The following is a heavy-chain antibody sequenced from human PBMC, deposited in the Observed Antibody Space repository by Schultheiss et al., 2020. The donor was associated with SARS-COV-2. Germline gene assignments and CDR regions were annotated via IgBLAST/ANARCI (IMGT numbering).Heavy chain of an antibody. CDR2: IYSGGST. CDR1: GFTVSSNY. J-gene: IGHJ6*02. V-gene: IGHV3-53*01. CDR3: ARDSTLYYYYYGMDV. Sequence: GGSLRLSCAASGFTVSSNYMSWVRQAPGKGLEWVSVIYSGGSTYYADSVKGRFTISRDNAKNSLYLQMNSLRAEDTAVYYCARDSTLYYYYYGMDVWGQGTTVTVSS. D-gene: IGHD2-2*01.